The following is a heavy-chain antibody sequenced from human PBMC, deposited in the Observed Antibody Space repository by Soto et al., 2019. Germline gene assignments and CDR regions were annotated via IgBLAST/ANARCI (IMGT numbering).Heavy chain of an antibody. CDR3: ARDLKLHWFDP. J-gene: IGHJ5*02. D-gene: IGHD1-1*01. V-gene: IGHV3-30-3*01. CDR2: IAYDGSNK. Sequence: QVQLVESGGGVVQPGRSLRLSCAASGFTFSSYAMHWVRQAPGKGLEWVAVIAYDGSNKYYADSVKGRFTISRDNSKNTLYLQMNSLRAEDTAVSYCARDLKLHWFDPWGQGTLVTVSS. CDR1: GFTFSSYA.